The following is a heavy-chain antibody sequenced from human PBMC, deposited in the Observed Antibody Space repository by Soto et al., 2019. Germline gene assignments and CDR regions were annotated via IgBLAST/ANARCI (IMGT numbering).Heavy chain of an antibody. J-gene: IGHJ3*01. CDR2: VSGSSSYI. CDR3: ARDLRGHYGP. CDR1: GFNFRNFN. D-gene: IGHD4-17*01. Sequence: GGSLRLSXEGSGFNFRNFNMIWVRQAPGKGLEWVSSVSGSSSYIYYADSVKGRFTVSGDNANNLVFLQMNGLRPEDTAMYYCARDLRGHYGPWGQGTMVTV. V-gene: IGHV3-21*06.